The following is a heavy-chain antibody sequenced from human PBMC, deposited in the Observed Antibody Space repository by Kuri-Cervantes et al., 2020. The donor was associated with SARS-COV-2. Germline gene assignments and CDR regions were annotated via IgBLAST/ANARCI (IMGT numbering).Heavy chain of an antibody. CDR2: IIPIFGTA. J-gene: IGHJ3*02. CDR1: GGTFSSYA. Sequence: SVKDSCRASGGTFSSYAISWVRQAPGQGLEWMGRIIPIFGTAKYAQKFQGRVTVTADDSTSTAYMELSSLRSEDTAVYYCARDRTAVVPAAIPGSDAFDIWGQGTMVTVSS. CDR3: ARDRTAVVPAAIPGSDAFDI. V-gene: IGHV1-69*13. D-gene: IGHD2-2*02.